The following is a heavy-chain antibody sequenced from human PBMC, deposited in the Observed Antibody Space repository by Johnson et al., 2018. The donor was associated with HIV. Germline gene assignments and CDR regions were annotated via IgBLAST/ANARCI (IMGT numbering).Heavy chain of an antibody. Sequence: QVQLVESGGGVVQPGRSLRLSCAASGFTFSNYGMHWVRQAPGKGLEWVAVITFEGSDKYYADSVKGRVTISRDDSKNTLYLRLNSLSPEDSAVYYCAKDVSVVTPSGSFDIWGQGTRVTVSS. CDR2: ITFEGSDK. CDR1: GFTFSNYG. CDR3: AKDVSVVTPSGSFDI. V-gene: IGHV3-30*18. D-gene: IGHD4-23*01. J-gene: IGHJ3*02.